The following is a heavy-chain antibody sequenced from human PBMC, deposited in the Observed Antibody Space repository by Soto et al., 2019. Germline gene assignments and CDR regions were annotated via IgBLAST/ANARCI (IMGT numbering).Heavy chain of an antibody. CDR2: ISASGGTT. CDR3: AKAWGWFDP. D-gene: IGHD3-16*01. CDR1: GFTFTSYA. Sequence: EVQLLKSGGDLVHPGGSLSLSCAASGFTFTSYAMTWVRQAPEKGLEWVSSISASGGTTYYTDSVKGRFTISRDNSKNTLFLQMTSLRAEDTAVYYCAKAWGWFDPWGQGTLVTVSS. J-gene: IGHJ5*02. V-gene: IGHV3-23*01.